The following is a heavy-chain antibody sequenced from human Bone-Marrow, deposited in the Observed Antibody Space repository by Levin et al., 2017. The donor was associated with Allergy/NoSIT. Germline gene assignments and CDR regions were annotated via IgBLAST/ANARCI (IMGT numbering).Heavy chain of an antibody. CDR1: GYSISSGYY. Sequence: MTGGSLRLSCAVSGYSISSGYYWGWIRQPPGKGLEWIGSIYHSGSTYYNPSLKSRVTISVDTSKNQFSLKLSSVTAADTAVYYCALSRYNYLFDPWGQGTLVTVSS. CDR2: IYHSGST. D-gene: IGHD1-20*01. V-gene: IGHV4-38-2*01. J-gene: IGHJ5*02. CDR3: ALSRYNYLFDP.